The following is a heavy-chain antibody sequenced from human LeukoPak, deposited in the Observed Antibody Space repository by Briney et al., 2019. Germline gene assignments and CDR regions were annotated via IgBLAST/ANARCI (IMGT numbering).Heavy chain of an antibody. D-gene: IGHD4-17*01. Sequence: GASVKVSCKASGYTFTSYGISWVRQAPGQGLEWMGWISAYNGNTNYAQKLQGRVTMTTDTSTSTAYMELRSLRSDDTAVYYCARGGEGTYDDYGDLTGYYFDYWGQGTLVTVSS. CDR1: GYTFTSYG. CDR3: ARGGEGTYDDYGDLTGYYFDY. V-gene: IGHV1-18*01. CDR2: ISAYNGNT. J-gene: IGHJ4*02.